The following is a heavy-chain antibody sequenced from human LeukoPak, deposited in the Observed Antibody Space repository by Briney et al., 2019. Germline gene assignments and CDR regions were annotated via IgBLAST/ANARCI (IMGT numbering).Heavy chain of an antibody. J-gene: IGHJ6*02. Sequence: GRSLRLSCAASGFTFSSYGMHWVRQAPGKGLEWVAVISYDGGNKYYADSVKGRFTISRDNSRNTLYLQMNSLRAVDTAVYYCAKDHVVGATYYYYGMDVWGQGTTVTVSS. CDR2: ISYDGGNK. D-gene: IGHD1-26*01. CDR3: AKDHVVGATYYYYGMDV. CDR1: GFTFSSYG. V-gene: IGHV3-30*18.